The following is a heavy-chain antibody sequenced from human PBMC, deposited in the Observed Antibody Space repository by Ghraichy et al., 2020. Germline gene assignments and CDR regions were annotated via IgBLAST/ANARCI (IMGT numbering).Heavy chain of an antibody. CDR3: AREVAAAGSIRYFDL. Sequence: SETLSLTCTVSGGSVSSGSYYWSWIRQPPGKGLEWVGYIYYSGSTNYNPSLKSRVTTSVDTSKNQFSLKLTSVTAADTAVYYCAREVAAAGSIRYFDLWGRGALVTVSS. D-gene: IGHD6-13*01. CDR2: IYYSGST. J-gene: IGHJ2*01. V-gene: IGHV4-61*01. CDR1: GGSVSSGSYY.